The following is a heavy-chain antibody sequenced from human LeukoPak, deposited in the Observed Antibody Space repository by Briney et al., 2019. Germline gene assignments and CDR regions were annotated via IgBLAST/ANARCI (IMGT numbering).Heavy chain of an antibody. CDR3: ARDRLQLQS. J-gene: IGHJ5*02. Sequence: SETLSLTCTVSGGSINSYYWSWIRQPPGKGLEWIGYIHYSGSTNYNPSLKSRVTISVDTSKNHFSLKLSSVTAADTAVYYCARDRLQLQSWGQGTLVTVSS. V-gene: IGHV4-59*01. CDR2: IHYSGST. D-gene: IGHD5-24*01. CDR1: GGSINSYY.